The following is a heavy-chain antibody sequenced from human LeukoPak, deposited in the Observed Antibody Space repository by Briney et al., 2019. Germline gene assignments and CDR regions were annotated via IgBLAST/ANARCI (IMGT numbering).Heavy chain of an antibody. V-gene: IGHV3-23*01. Sequence: GGSLRLSCAASGVTFSSYAMSWVRQAPGEGLEWGSAISGSGGSTYYADSVKGRFTISRDNSKNTLYLQMNSLRAEDTAVYYCAKSPLYGDYVGLLDYWGQGTLVTVSS. CDR2: ISGSGGST. D-gene: IGHD4-17*01. CDR1: GVTFSSYA. CDR3: AKSPLYGDYVGLLDY. J-gene: IGHJ4*02.